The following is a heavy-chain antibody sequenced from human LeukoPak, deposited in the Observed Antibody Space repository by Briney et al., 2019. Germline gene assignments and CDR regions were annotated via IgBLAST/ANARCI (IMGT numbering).Heavy chain of an antibody. CDR1: GFTFSSYA. CDR2: ISGSGGST. Sequence: GSLRLSCAASGFTFSSYAMSWVRRAPGKGLEWVSAISGSGGSTYYADSVKGRFTISRDNSKNTLYLQMNSLRAEDTAVYYCAKVGCSSTSCYFIDYWGQGTLVTVSS. D-gene: IGHD2-2*01. J-gene: IGHJ4*02. CDR3: AKVGCSSTSCYFIDY. V-gene: IGHV3-23*01.